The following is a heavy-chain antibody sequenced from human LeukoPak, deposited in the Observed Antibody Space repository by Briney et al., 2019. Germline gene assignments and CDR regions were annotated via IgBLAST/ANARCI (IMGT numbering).Heavy chain of an antibody. V-gene: IGHV4-59*01. CDR3: ARESSIENNFDY. D-gene: IGHD2-2*01. CDR2: IYYSGST. J-gene: IGHJ4*02. Sequence: SQTLSLTCTVSGGSISSYYWSWIRQPPGKGLEWIGYIYYSGSTNYNPSLKSRVTISVDTSKNQFSLKLSSVTAADTAVYYCARESSIENNFDYWGQGTLVTVSS. CDR1: GGSISSYY.